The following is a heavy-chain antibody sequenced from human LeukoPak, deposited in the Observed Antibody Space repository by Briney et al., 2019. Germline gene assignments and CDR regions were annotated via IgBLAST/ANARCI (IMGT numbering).Heavy chain of an antibody. CDR3: AKGNNSPTSLLDY. D-gene: IGHD1/OR15-1a*01. CDR2: IGATGGPT. J-gene: IGHJ4*02. Sequence: GGSLRLSCAASGFTFSSDAMSWVRQAPGKGLEWVSGIGATGGPTNDADSVKGRFTSSRDNSKNTLYLQMNILRAEDTAVYYCAKGNNSPTSLLDYWGQGTLVTVSS. CDR1: GFTFSSDA. V-gene: IGHV3-23*01.